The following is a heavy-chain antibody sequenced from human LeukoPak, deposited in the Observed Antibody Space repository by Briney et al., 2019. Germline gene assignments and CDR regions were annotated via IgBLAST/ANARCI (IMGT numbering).Heavy chain of an antibody. D-gene: IGHD7-27*01. CDR3: ARAVTGDAFDI. J-gene: IGHJ3*02. Sequence: SETLSLTCTVSGGSISSYYWSWIRQPPGKGLEWIGYIYYSGSTNYNPSLKSRVTISVDTSKNQFSLKLSSVTAADTAVYYCARAVTGDAFDIWGQGTMVTVSS. V-gene: IGHV4-59*01. CDR2: IYYSGST. CDR1: GGSISSYY.